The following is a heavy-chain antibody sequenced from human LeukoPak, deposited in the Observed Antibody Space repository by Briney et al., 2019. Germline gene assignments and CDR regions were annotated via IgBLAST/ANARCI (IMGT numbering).Heavy chain of an antibody. CDR2: IWYDGSNK. J-gene: IGHJ4*02. V-gene: IGHV3-33*01. CDR1: GLTFSSYG. CDR3: ARDLNYYYDSSGNMGY. Sequence: GGSLRLSCAASGLTFSSYGMHWVRQAPGKGLEWVAVIWYDGSNKYYADSVKGRFTISRDNSKNTLYLQMNSLRAEDTAVYYCARDLNYYYDSSGNMGYWGQGTLVTVSS. D-gene: IGHD3-22*01.